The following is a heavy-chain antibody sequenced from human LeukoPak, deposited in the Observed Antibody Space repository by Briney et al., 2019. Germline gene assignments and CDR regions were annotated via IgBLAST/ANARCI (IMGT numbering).Heavy chain of an antibody. CDR2: INHSGST. D-gene: IGHD2-2*01. CDR1: GGSFSGYY. J-gene: IGHJ6*03. CDR3: ARVGRYCSSSSCYPRVYYMDV. V-gene: IGHV4-34*01. Sequence: SETLSLTCAVYGGSFSGYYWSWIRQPPGKGLEWIGEINHSGSTNYNPSLKSRVTISVDTSKKQFSLKLRSATAADTAVYYCARVGRYCSSSSCYPRVYYMDVWGKGTTVTVSS.